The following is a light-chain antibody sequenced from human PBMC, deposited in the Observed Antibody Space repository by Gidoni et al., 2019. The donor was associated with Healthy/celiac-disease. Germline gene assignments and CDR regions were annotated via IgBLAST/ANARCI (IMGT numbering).Light chain of an antibody. J-gene: IGLJ2*01. V-gene: IGLV4-69*01. Sequence: QLVLTQSPSDSASLGASVKRTCTLSSGHSSYAIAWHQQQPEKGTLYWMKLNSDGSHSKGDVIPDRFSGSSSGAERYLTISSRQSEDEADYYCQTWGTVSVVFGGGTKLTVL. CDR3: QTWGTVSVV. CDR1: SGHSSYA. CDR2: LNSDGSH.